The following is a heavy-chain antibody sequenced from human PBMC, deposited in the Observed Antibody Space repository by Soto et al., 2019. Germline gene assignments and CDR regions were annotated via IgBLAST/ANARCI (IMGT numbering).Heavy chain of an antibody. Sequence: QLQLQESGPGLVKPSETLSLTCTVSGGSISSSSYYWGWIRQPPGKGLEWIGSIYYSGSTYYNPSLKSRVTISVDTSKNQFSLKLSSVTAADTAVYYCARVRWLHNGGAFDIWGQGTMVTVSS. J-gene: IGHJ3*02. V-gene: IGHV4-39*01. CDR1: GGSISSSSYY. D-gene: IGHD3-16*01. CDR2: IYYSGST. CDR3: ARVRWLHNGGAFDI.